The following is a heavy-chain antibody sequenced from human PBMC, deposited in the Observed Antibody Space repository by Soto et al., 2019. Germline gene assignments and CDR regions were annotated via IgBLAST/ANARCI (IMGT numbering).Heavy chain of an antibody. CDR1: GYTFTNYG. Sequence: ASVKVSCKASGYTFTNYGVSWVRQAPGQGLEWMGWISAKNGDTNFAQRFRGRTSMTTDTSTNTVYMELRSLKPDDTAVYYCARDPPETPADYWGQGTLVTVSS. CDR2: ISAKNGDT. V-gene: IGHV1-18*01. J-gene: IGHJ4*02. CDR3: ARDPPETPADY.